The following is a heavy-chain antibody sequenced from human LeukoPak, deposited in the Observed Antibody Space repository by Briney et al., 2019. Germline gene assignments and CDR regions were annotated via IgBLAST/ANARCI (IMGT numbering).Heavy chain of an antibody. CDR1: GGSITNYY. CDR3: ARGPYYFGMDV. CDR2: IYYSGSP. J-gene: IGHJ6*02. V-gene: IGHV4-59*01. Sequence: KPSETLSLTCTVSGGSITNYYWSWIRQPPGKGLECIGYIYYSGSPNYNPSLKSRVTISVDTSKNQFSLKLSSVTAADTAVYYCARGPYYFGMDVWAQGTTVTVSS.